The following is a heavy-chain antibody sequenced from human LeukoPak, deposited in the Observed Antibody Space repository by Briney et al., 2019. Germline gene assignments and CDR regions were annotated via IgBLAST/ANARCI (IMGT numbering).Heavy chain of an antibody. CDR1: GYTFTSYG. V-gene: IGHV1-18*04. J-gene: IGHJ4*02. Sequence: ASVTVSFKASGYTFTSYGISWVRQAPGQGLEWMGWISAYNGNTNYSQKLQGRVTITTDTSTSTAYMELRSVRSDHTAVYYCARFGVFGESEYYFDYWGQGTLVTVSS. CDR2: ISAYNGNT. D-gene: IGHD3-10*02. CDR3: ARFGVFGESEYYFDY.